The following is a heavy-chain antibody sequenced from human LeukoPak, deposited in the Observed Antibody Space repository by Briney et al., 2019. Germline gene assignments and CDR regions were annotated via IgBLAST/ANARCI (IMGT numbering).Heavy chain of an antibody. CDR3: SRQVVGNDY. J-gene: IGHJ4*02. CDR2: INHSGYT. CDR1: GESSFSSYY. V-gene: IGHV4-34*01. Sequence: PSETLSLTCAVYGESSFSSYYWCWIRQTPGWALEWIGEINHSGYTNYNPSLKSRVTLSIDTSKNQFSLRLNSVTAADTAVYYCSRQVVGNDYWGQGTLVTVSS. D-gene: IGHD3-22*01.